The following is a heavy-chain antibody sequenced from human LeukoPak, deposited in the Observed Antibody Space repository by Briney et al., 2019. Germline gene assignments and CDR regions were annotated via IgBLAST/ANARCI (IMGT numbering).Heavy chain of an antibody. Sequence: SETLSLTCAVSGGSISSGGYYWSWIRQPPGKGLEWIGYIYYSGSTYYNPSLKSRVTISVDTSKNQFSLKLSSVTAADTAVYYCAGYSDIHDAFDIWGQGTMVTVSS. CDR3: AGYSDIHDAFDI. D-gene: IGHD3-9*01. V-gene: IGHV4-30-4*07. CDR1: GGSISSGGYY. J-gene: IGHJ3*02. CDR2: IYYSGST.